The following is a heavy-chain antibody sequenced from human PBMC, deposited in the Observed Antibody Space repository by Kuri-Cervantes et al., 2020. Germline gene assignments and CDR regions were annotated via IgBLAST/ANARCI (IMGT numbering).Heavy chain of an antibody. Sequence: ASVKVSCKASGYTFTSCAMHWVRQAPGQRLEWMGWSNAGNGNTKYSQEFQGRVTMTRDTSISTAYMELSRLRSDDTAVYYCARATPGYSSGFGKKFDYWGQGTLVTVSS. J-gene: IGHJ4*02. CDR1: GYTFTSCA. CDR2: SNAGNGNT. V-gene: IGHV1-3*02. D-gene: IGHD6-19*01. CDR3: ARATPGYSSGFGKKFDY.